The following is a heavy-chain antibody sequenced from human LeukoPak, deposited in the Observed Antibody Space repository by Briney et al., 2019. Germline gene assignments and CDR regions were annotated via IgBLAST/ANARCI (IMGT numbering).Heavy chain of an antibody. J-gene: IGHJ4*02. CDR3: AKVSTVGATKWQYFDY. CDR1: GFTVSSNY. CDR2: IYSGGST. V-gene: IGHV3-53*05. Sequence: GGSLRLSCAASGFTVSSNYMSWVRQAPGKGLEWVSVIYSGGSTYYADSVKGRFTISRDNSKNTLYLQMNSLRAEDTAVYYCAKVSTVGATKWQYFDYWGQGTLVTVSS. D-gene: IGHD1-26*01.